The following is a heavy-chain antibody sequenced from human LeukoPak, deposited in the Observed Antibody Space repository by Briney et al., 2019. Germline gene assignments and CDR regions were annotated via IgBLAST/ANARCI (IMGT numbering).Heavy chain of an antibody. CDR2: MNPNSGNT. V-gene: IGHV1-8*01. CDR1: VYTFTSYD. Sequence: ASVKVSCKASVYTFTSYDINWVRQATGQGLEWMGWMNPNSGNTGYAQKFQGRVTMTRNTSINTAYMELSSLRSEDTVVYYCASGLKSSYYDSSGFDYWGQGTLVTVSS. CDR3: ASGLKSSYYDSSGFDY. D-gene: IGHD3-22*01. J-gene: IGHJ4*02.